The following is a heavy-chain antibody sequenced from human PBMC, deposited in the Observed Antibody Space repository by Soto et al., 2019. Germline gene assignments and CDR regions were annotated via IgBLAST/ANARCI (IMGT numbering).Heavy chain of an antibody. Sequence: EVQLVETGGGLIQPGGSLRLSCAASGFTVSSNYMSWVRQAPGKGLEWVSVIYSGGSTYYADSVKGRFTISRDNSKNTLHLQINSLRAEDTAVYYCARAAYGGGYYFDYWGQGTLVTVSS. D-gene: IGHD4-17*01. J-gene: IGHJ4*02. CDR2: IYSGGST. CDR1: GFTVSSNY. CDR3: ARAAYGGGYYFDY. V-gene: IGHV3-53*02.